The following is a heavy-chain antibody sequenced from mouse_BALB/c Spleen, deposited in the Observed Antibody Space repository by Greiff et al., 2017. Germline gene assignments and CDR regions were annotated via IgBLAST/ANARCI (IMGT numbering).Heavy chain of an antibody. J-gene: IGHJ3*01. CDR2: ISDGGSYT. D-gene: IGHD2-4*01. Sequence: EVKLVESGGGLVKPGGSLKLSCAASGFTFSDYYMYWVRQTPEKRLEWVATISDGGSYTYYPDSVKGRFTISRDNAKNNLYLQMSSLKSEDTAMYYCASPTMITFAYWGQGTLVTVSA. CDR3: ASPTMITFAY. CDR1: GFTFSDYY. V-gene: IGHV5-4*02.